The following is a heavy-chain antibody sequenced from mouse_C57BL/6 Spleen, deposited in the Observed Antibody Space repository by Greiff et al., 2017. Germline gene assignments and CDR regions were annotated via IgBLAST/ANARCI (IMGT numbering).Heavy chain of an antibody. J-gene: IGHJ4*01. CDR3: ARWTAQEAMDY. CDR1: GYTFTSYW. V-gene: IGHV1-64*01. D-gene: IGHD3-2*02. CDR2: IHPNSGST. Sequence: QVQLQQPGAELVKPGASVKLSCKASGYTFTSYWMHWVKQRPGQGLEWIGMIHPNSGSTNYNEKFKSKATLTVDKSSSTAYMQLSSLTSEDSAVYYCARWTAQEAMDYWGQGTSVTVSS.